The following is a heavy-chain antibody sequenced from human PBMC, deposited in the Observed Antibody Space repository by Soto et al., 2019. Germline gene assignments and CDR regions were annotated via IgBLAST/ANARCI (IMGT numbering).Heavy chain of an antibody. V-gene: IGHV1-69*01. CDR3: AGYGIAAAGSGY. D-gene: IGHD6-13*01. CDR2: IIPIFGTA. Sequence: QVQLVQSGAEVKKPGSSVKVSCKASGGTFSSYAISWVRQAPGQGLEWMGGIIPIFGTANYAQKFQGRVTITADESTRTAYMELSSLRSEDTAVYCCAGYGIAAAGSGYWGQGTLVTFSS. J-gene: IGHJ4*02. CDR1: GGTFSSYA.